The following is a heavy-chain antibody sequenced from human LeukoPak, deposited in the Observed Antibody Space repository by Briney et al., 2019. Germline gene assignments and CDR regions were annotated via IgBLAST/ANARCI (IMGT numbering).Heavy chain of an antibody. J-gene: IGHJ4*02. Sequence: TSETLSLTCTVSGGSISSGSYYWSWIRQPAGKGLEWIGRIYTSGSTNYNPSLKSRVTISVDTSKNQFSLKLSSVTAADTAVYYCARDLPRFPERKYYYDSRVGGGVDYWGQGTLVTVSS. D-gene: IGHD3-22*01. V-gene: IGHV4-61*02. CDR3: ARDLPRFPERKYYYDSRVGGGVDY. CDR2: IYTSGST. CDR1: GGSISSGSYY.